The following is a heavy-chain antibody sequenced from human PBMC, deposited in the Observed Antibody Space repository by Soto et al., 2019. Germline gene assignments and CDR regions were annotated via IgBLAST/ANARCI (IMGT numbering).Heavy chain of an antibody. Sequence: QVQLVQSGAEVKKPGSSVKVSCKASGGTFSSYAISWVRQAPGQGLEWMGGIIPIFGTANYAQKFQGRVTITADESTSAADMELSSLRSEDTAVYYCARSFRRDFDWLLHVYYYYGMDVWGQGTTVTVSS. CDR2: IIPIFGTA. V-gene: IGHV1-69*01. D-gene: IGHD3-9*01. CDR3: ARSFRRDFDWLLHVYYYYGMDV. CDR1: GGTFSSYA. J-gene: IGHJ6*02.